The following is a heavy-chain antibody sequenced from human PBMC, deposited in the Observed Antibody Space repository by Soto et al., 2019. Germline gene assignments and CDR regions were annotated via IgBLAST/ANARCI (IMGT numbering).Heavy chain of an antibody. CDR2: ISDDGAPI. CDR3: ARENSVQAWLHHFDH. V-gene: IGHV3-48*03. CDR1: GFSFSSFA. D-gene: IGHD5-18*01. Sequence: GGSLRLSCEASGFSFSSFAMNWVRQAPGRGLEWVSYISDDGAPIYYADSLKGRFTISRDNAKNSLSLQMNNLRAEDTAVYYCARENSVQAWLHHFDHWGLGTLVTVSS. J-gene: IGHJ4*02.